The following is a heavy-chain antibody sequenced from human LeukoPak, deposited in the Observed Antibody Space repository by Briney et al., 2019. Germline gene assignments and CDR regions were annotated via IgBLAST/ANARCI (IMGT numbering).Heavy chain of an antibody. J-gene: IGHJ6*04. CDR2: ISTTGSSI. D-gene: IGHD3-10*02. CDR1: GFTFSSYE. Sequence: HPGGSLRLSCAASGFTFSSYEMNWVRQAPGKGLEWVSYISTTGSSIYYADSVKGRFTISRDNVKNLLYLQMNSLRAEDTAVYYCAELGITMIGGVWGKGTTVTISS. V-gene: IGHV3-48*03. CDR3: AELGITMIGGV.